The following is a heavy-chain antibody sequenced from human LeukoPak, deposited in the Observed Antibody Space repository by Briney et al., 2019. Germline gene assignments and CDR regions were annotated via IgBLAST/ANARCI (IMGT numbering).Heavy chain of an antibody. J-gene: IGHJ4*02. CDR1: GFTFSSYS. CDR3: AREGAAAAPY. D-gene: IGHD6-13*01. Sequence: GGSLRLSCAASGFTFSSYSMNWVRQAPGKGLEWVSAISSSSYIYYADPVKGRFTISRDNARNSLYLQMNSLRAEDTAMYYCAREGAAAAPYWGQGTLVTVSS. V-gene: IGHV3-21*01. CDR2: ISSSSYI.